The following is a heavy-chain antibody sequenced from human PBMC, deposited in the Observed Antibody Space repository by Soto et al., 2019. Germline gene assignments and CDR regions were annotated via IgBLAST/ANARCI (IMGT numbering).Heavy chain of an antibody. CDR3: ARVDSSGYYYVGGAFDI. CDR1: GYTFTSYD. J-gene: IGHJ3*02. D-gene: IGHD3-22*01. Sequence: QVQLVQSGAEVKKPGASVKVSCKASGYTFTSYDINWVRQATGQGLELMGWMNPNSGNTGYAQKFQGRVTMTRNTSISTAYMELSSLRSEDTAVYYCARVDSSGYYYVGGAFDIWGQGTMVTVSS. CDR2: MNPNSGNT. V-gene: IGHV1-8*01.